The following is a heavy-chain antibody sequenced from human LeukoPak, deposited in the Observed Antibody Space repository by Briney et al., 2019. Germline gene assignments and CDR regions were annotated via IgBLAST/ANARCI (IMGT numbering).Heavy chain of an antibody. D-gene: IGHD3-3*01. CDR2: MNPNSGNT. J-gene: IGHJ6*02. CDR1: GYTFTSYG. V-gene: IGHV1-8*02. CDR3: ARGKSRDDFWSGYYSYYYYYGMDV. Sequence: ASVKVSCKASGYTFTSYGISWVRQATGQGLEWMGWMNPNSGNTGYAQKFQGRVTMTRNTSISTAYMELSSLRSEDTAVYYCARGKSRDDFWSGYYSYYYYYGMDVWGQGTTVTVSS.